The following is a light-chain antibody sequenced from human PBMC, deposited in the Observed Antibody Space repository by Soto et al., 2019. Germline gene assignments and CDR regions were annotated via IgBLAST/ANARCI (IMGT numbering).Light chain of an antibody. Sequence: DFQMTQSPSTLSASVGDRVSITCRASQNIRSRLAWFQQKPGKAPKLLIYDASSLESGVPQRFSGSGSGTEFTLTISSLQPDDFATYYCQQYKTYSRTFGQGTKVDIK. CDR3: QQYKTYSRT. V-gene: IGKV1-5*01. J-gene: IGKJ1*01. CDR2: DAS. CDR1: QNIRSR.